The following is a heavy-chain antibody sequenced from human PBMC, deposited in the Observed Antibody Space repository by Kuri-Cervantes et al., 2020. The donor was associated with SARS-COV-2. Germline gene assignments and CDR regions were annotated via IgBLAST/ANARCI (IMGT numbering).Heavy chain of an antibody. V-gene: IGHV3-30*02. CDR1: GFTFSSYG. D-gene: IGHD3-3*01. Sequence: GESLKISCAASGFTFSSYGMHWVRQAPGKGLEWVAFIRYDGSNKYYADSVKGRFTISRDNSKNTLYLQMNSLRAEDTAVYYCARCITIFGVDYYYYYGMDVWGQGTTVTVSS. CDR2: IRYDGSNK. J-gene: IGHJ6*02. CDR3: ARCITIFGVDYYYYYGMDV.